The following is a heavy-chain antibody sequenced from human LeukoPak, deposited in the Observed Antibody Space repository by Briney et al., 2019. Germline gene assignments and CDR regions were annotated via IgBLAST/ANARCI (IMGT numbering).Heavy chain of an antibody. Sequence: GGSLRLSCAASGFTFSNAWMSWVRQAPGKGLEWVGRIKSKTDGGTTDYAAPVKGRFTISRDDSKNTLYLQMNSLKTEDTAVYYCTTSSNRVYYYYYYMDVWGKGTTVTISS. CDR1: GFTFSNAW. D-gene: IGHD1-14*01. CDR3: TTSSNRVYYYYYYMDV. J-gene: IGHJ6*03. V-gene: IGHV3-15*01. CDR2: IKSKTDGGTT.